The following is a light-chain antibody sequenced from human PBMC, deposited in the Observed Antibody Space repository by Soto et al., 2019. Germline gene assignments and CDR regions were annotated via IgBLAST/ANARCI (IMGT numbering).Light chain of an antibody. CDR3: QQYKSYSWT. V-gene: IGKV1-5*03. J-gene: IGKJ1*01. Sequence: DIQMTQSPSTLSAAVGDRVTITCRASQSISSWLAWYQQKPGKVPKLLIYKASSLESGVPSRFSGSGSGTEFPLTTSSLQTDDFATYYCQQYKSYSWTFGPGTKVETK. CDR2: KAS. CDR1: QSISSW.